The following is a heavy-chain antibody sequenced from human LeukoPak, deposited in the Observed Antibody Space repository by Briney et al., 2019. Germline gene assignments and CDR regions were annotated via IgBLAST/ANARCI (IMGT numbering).Heavy chain of an antibody. CDR2: IYYSGST. CDR3: ARDGDYGDYPHYFDY. Sequence: LETLSLTCTVSGGSISSSSYYWGWIRQPPGKGLEWIGSIYYSGSTYYNPSLKSRVTISVDTSKNQFSLKLSSVTAADTAVYYCARDGDYGDYPHYFDYWGQGTLVTVSS. J-gene: IGHJ4*02. V-gene: IGHV4-39*07. CDR1: GGSISSSSYY. D-gene: IGHD4-17*01.